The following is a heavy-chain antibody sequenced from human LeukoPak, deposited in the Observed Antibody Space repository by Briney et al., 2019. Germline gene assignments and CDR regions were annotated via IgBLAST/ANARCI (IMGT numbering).Heavy chain of an antibody. D-gene: IGHD3-3*01. CDR3: ARGVLRFLEWLPGDY. Sequence: SQTLSLTCTVSGGSISSYYWSWIRQPPGKGLEWIGYIYYSGSTNYNPSLKSRVTISVDTSKNQFSLKLSSVTAADTAVYYCARGVLRFLEWLPGDYWGQGTLVTVSS. CDR2: IYYSGST. V-gene: IGHV4-59*01. CDR1: GGSISSYY. J-gene: IGHJ4*02.